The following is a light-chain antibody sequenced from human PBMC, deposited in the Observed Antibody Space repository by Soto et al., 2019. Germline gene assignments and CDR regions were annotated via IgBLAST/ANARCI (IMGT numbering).Light chain of an antibody. J-gene: IGKJ3*01. V-gene: IGKV1-39*01. CDR3: QQSYTIPS. CDR1: QSISTY. CDR2: LAS. Sequence: DIQMTQSPSSLSASVGDRVTITCRASQSISTYLNWYQQKPGRAPNLLIYLASSLQTGVPSRFSGSGSGTDFTLTISRLQPEDSATYYCQQSYTIPSFGPGTKVDIE.